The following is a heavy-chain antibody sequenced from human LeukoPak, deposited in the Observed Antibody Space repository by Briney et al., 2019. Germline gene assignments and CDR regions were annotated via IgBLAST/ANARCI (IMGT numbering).Heavy chain of an antibody. D-gene: IGHD3-10*01. V-gene: IGHV4-59*08. J-gene: IGHJ5*02. CDR3: ARTKGSTNWFDP. CDR1: GGSISSYY. Sequence: SETLSLTCTVSGGSISSYYWSWIRQPPGKGLEWIGYIYYSGSTNYNPSLKSRVTISVDTSKNQFSLKLSSVTAADTAVYYCARTKGSTNWFDPWGQGTLVTVSS. CDR2: IYYSGST.